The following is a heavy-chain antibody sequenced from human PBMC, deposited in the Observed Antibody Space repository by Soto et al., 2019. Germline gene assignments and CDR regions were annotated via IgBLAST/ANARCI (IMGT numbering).Heavy chain of an antibody. Sequence: SETLYLTCTVSGGSVSIGSYYWSWIRQPPGKGLEWIGYIYYSGSTNYNPSLKSRVTISVDTSKNQFSLKLSSVTAADTAVYYCARGGTGVLFDYWGQGTLVTVSS. CDR2: IYYSGST. D-gene: IGHD1-26*01. V-gene: IGHV4-61*01. J-gene: IGHJ4*02. CDR3: ARGGTGVLFDY. CDR1: GGSVSIGSYY.